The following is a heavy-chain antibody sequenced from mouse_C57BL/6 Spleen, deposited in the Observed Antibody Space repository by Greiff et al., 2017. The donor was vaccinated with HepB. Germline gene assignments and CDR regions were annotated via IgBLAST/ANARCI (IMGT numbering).Heavy chain of an antibody. CDR1: GYTFTSYW. J-gene: IGHJ2*01. D-gene: IGHD1-1*01. V-gene: IGHV1-53*01. CDR3: ARSGGFYGPYYFDY. CDR2: INPSNGGT. Sequence: QVQLQQPGTELVKPGASVKLSCKASGYTFTSYWMHWVKQRPGQGLEWIGNINPSNGGTNYNEKFKSKATLTVDKSSSTAYMQLSSLTSEDSAVYYRARSGGFYGPYYFDYWGQGTTLTVSS.